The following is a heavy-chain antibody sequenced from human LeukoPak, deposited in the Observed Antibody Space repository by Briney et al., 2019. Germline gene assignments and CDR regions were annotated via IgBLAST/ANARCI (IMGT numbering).Heavy chain of an antibody. Sequence: GGSLRLSCAASGFTFSTYWMHWVRQAPGKGLVWVSRLKSDGISTSYADSVKGRFTISRDNSKNTLYLQMNSLRAEDTAVYYCAKASPSLYDSSGYYYGWYFDLWGRGTLVTVSS. V-gene: IGHV3-74*01. J-gene: IGHJ2*01. CDR3: AKASPSLYDSSGYYYGWYFDL. CDR1: GFTFSTYW. D-gene: IGHD3-22*01. CDR2: LKSDGIST.